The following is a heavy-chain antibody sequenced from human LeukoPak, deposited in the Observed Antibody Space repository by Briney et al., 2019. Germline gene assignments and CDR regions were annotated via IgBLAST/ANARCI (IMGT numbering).Heavy chain of an antibody. Sequence: SVKVSCKASGGTFSSYAISWVRQAPGQGLEWMGGTIPIFGTANYAQKFQGRVTITADESTSTAYMELSSLRSEDTAVYYCARDTNGNWFDPWGQGTLVTVSS. D-gene: IGHD3-16*01. CDR1: GGTFSSYA. CDR2: TIPIFGTA. J-gene: IGHJ5*02. CDR3: ARDTNGNWFDP. V-gene: IGHV1-69*13.